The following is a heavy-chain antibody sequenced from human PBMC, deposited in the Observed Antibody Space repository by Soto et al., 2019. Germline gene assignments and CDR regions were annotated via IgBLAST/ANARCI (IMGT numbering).Heavy chain of an antibody. J-gene: IGHJ6*02. CDR1: GYTFSRYG. V-gene: IGHV1-18*01. CDR2: ISGYNGDT. CDR3: AKNRQPTYYFFSMDV. D-gene: IGHD6-13*01. Sequence: QGQLVQSGPEVKKSGASVKVSCKASGYTFSRYGISWVRQAPGQGLEWMGWISGYNGDTKYAQKVQGRATMTIDTSTYAAYMELRSLTSDDTAIYHSAKNRQPTYYFFSMDVRGPGTTVT.